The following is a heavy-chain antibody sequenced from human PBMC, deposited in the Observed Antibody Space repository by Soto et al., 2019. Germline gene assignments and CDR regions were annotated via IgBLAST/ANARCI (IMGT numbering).Heavy chain of an antibody. Sequence: ASVKVSCKASGYNFTSYGFNWVRQAPGQGLEWMGWMSPYNLNTIYAQKFQGRVTMTTETSTSTAFMELRSLRSDDTATYFCARDNRRRDGFNFYSFGMDVWGQGTTVTVSS. CDR1: GYNFTSYG. V-gene: IGHV1-18*01. CDR3: ARDNRRRDGFNFYSFGMDV. CDR2: MSPYNLNT. D-gene: IGHD5-12*01. J-gene: IGHJ6*02.